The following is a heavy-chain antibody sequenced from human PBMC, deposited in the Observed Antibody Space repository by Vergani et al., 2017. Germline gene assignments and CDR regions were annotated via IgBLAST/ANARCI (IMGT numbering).Heavy chain of an antibody. CDR2: IYSTGST. Sequence: QVQLEKSGPGLVKPSETLSLTCTVSGGSFNTYYWSWIRQSPGKGLEWIGYIYSTGSTNYNPSLNSRVTMSVDTSKNQFSLKLRSVTAADTAVYFCARVMYRDEASTGYRLEGMDIWGQGTTVTISS. J-gene: IGHJ6*02. CDR3: ARVMYRDEASTGYRLEGMDI. CDR1: GGSFNTYY. D-gene: IGHD3-9*01. V-gene: IGHV4-59*13.